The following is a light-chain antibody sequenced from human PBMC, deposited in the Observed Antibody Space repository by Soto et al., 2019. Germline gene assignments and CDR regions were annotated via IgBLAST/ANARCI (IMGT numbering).Light chain of an antibody. CDR2: GAS. J-gene: IGKJ1*01. CDR3: QQYGSSPQT. CDR1: QSVSSSS. V-gene: IGKV3-20*01. Sequence: EIVLTQSPGTLSLSPGERAALSCRASQSVSSSSLAWYQQKPGQAPRLLVYGASSRATGVLDRFSGSGSGTDFTLIISSLRPEDFALYFCQQYGSSPQTFGQGTKVESK.